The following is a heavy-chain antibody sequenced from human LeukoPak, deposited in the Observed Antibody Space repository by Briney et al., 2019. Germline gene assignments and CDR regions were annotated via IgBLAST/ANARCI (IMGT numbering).Heavy chain of an antibody. V-gene: IGHV3-72*01. CDR3: ARAPNSGTLGEDY. CDR2: IRNKANIYTT. D-gene: IGHD1-26*01. CDR1: GFTFSDHY. J-gene: IGHJ4*02. Sequence: GGSLRLSWAASGFTFSDHYMDWVRQAPGKGLEWVGRIRNKANIYTTEYAASVKGRFTISRDDSKNSLYLQMNSLKTEDTAVYYCARAPNSGTLGEDYWGQGTLVTVSS.